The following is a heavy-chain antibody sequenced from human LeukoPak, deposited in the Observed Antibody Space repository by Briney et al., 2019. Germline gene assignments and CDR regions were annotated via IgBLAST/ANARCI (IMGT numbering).Heavy chain of an antibody. J-gene: IGHJ4*02. CDR2: IYHSGST. CDR1: GGSISSSNW. V-gene: IGHV4-4*02. D-gene: IGHD6-19*01. CDR3: ARGRYSSGWLKSHFDY. Sequence: PSGTLSLTCAVSGGSISSSNWWSWVRQPPGKGLEWIGEIYHSGSTNYNLSLKSRVTISVDKSKNQFSLKLSSVTAADTAVYYCARGRYSSGWLKSHFDYWGQGTLVTVSS.